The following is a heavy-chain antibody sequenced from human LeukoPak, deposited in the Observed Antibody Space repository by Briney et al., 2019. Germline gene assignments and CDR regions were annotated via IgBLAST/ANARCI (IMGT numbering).Heavy chain of an antibody. CDR3: AKVRPYYYDSSGYPYYFDY. V-gene: IGHV3-23*01. CDR2: ISGSGGST. J-gene: IGHJ4*02. Sequence: GGSLRLSCAASGFTFSSYSMSWVRQAPGKGLEWVSAISGSGGSTYYADSVKGWFTISRDNSKNTLYLQMNSLRAEDTAVYYCAKVRPYYYDSSGYPYYFDYWGQGTLVTVSS. D-gene: IGHD3-22*01. CDR1: GFTFSSYS.